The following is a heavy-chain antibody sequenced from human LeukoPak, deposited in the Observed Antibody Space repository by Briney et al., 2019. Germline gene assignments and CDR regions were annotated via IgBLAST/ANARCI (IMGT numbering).Heavy chain of an antibody. V-gene: IGHV1-18*01. CDR3: ARVPQGTGYYFDY. CDR1: GYTFTSYG. Sequence: GASVTVSCTASGYTFTSYGIGWVRQAPGQGLEWMGWISAYNGNTNYAQKLQGRVTMTTDTSTSTAYMELRSLRSDDTAVYYCARVPQGTGYYFDYWGQGTLVTVSS. J-gene: IGHJ4*02. D-gene: IGHD3-10*01. CDR2: ISAYNGNT.